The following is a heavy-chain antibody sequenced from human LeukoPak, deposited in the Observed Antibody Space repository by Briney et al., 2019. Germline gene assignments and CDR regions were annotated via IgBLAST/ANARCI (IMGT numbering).Heavy chain of an antibody. D-gene: IGHD4-17*01. CDR2: IWYDGSNK. J-gene: IGHJ4*02. CDR1: GFTFSSYG. V-gene: IGHV3-33*01. Sequence: PGRSLRLSCAASGFTFSSYGMHWVRQAPGKGLEWVAVIWYDGSNKYYADSVKGRFTISRGNSKNTLYLQMNSLRAEDTAVYYCARGLTVTLALYYWGQGTLVTVSS. CDR3: ARGLTVTLALYY.